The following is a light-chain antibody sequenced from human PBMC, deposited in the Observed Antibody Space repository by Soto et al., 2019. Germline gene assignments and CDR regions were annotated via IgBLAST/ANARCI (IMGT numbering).Light chain of an antibody. CDR1: QSVTSSF. J-gene: IGKJ5*01. Sequence: EFVSTQSPATLSVSPGERATLSCRASQSVTSSFLAWYQQKPGQAPRLLIYDAFDRATGIPARFSGSGSGTDFTLTISSLEPEDFAVYYCQQRSNWPPSITFGQGTRLEIK. V-gene: IGKV3-11*01. CDR2: DAF. CDR3: QQRSNWPPSIT.